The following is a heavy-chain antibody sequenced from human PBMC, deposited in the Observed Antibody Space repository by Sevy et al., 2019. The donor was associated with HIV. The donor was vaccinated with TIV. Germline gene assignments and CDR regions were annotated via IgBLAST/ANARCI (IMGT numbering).Heavy chain of an antibody. V-gene: IGHV3-23*01. CDR2: ISDRGGST. CDR1: GFTFSIYA. D-gene: IGHD3-10*01. Sequence: GGSLRLSCAASGFTFSIYAMSWVRQAPGKGLEWVSAISDRGGSTYYADSVQGRFTTSRDNSKNTLYLQMNSLRADDTAVYYCAKTGDNSMVRGAYYYYGMDVWGQGTTVTVSS. CDR3: AKTGDNSMVRGAYYYYGMDV. J-gene: IGHJ6*02.